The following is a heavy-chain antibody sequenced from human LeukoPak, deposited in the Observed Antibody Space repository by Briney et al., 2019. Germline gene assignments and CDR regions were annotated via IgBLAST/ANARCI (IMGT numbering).Heavy chain of an antibody. V-gene: IGHV4-31*03. D-gene: IGHD3-10*01. CDR3: ARSRVRGVFDY. J-gene: IGHJ4*02. Sequence: SETLSLTCTVSGGSISSGGYHWSWIRQHPGKGLEWIGYIYYSGSTYYNPSLKSRVTISVDTSKNQFSLKLSSVTAADTAVYYCARSRVRGVFDYWGQGTLVTVSS. CDR1: GGSISSGGYH. CDR2: IYYSGST.